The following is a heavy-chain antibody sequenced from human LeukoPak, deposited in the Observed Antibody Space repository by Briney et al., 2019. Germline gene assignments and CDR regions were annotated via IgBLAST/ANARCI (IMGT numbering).Heavy chain of an antibody. V-gene: IGHV3-7*01. Sequence: AGGSLRLSCAASGFTFRNYWMSWVRQAPGKGLEWVANIKQDGSEKYYVDSVKGRFTISRDNAKNSLYLQMNSLRAEDTAVYYCARDEWSWYHPHFDYWGQGTLVTVSS. J-gene: IGHJ4*02. D-gene: IGHD6-13*01. CDR3: ARDEWSWYHPHFDY. CDR2: IKQDGSEK. CDR1: GFTFRNYW.